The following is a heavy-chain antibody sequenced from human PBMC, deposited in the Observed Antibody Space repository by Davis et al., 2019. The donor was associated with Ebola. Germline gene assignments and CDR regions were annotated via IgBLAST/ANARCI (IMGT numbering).Heavy chain of an antibody. D-gene: IGHD6-13*01. CDR1: GYTFTDYY. V-gene: IGHV1-2*02. Sequence: ASVKVSCKASGYTFTDYYLHWVRQATGQGLEWMGWIKSNSGDTDYAQKFQGRVTLTRDTSTDTAYMEVVNLRPDDTAVYYCARDRDKQLMQGGDFWGQGTQVTVSS. CDR3: ARDRDKQLMQGGDF. CDR2: IKSNSGDT. J-gene: IGHJ4*02.